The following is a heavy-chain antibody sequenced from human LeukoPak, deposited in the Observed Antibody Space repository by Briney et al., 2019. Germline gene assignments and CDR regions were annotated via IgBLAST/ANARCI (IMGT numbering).Heavy chain of an antibody. CDR2: ISSSGRTM. Sequence: GGSLRLSCAASGFSFSSYEMNWVRQAPGKGLEWVSYISSSGRTMYYADSIKGRFTISRDNAKNSLYLQMNGLRAGDTAVYYCARRTNHLAFDYWGLGTLVTVSS. V-gene: IGHV3-48*03. J-gene: IGHJ4*02. D-gene: IGHD2-8*01. CDR3: ARRTNHLAFDY. CDR1: GFSFSSYE.